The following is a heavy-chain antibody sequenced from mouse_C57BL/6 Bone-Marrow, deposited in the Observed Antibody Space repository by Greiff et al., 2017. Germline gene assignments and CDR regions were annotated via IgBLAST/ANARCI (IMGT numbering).Heavy chain of an antibody. J-gene: IGHJ3*01. CDR2: IDPETGGT. D-gene: IGHD1-1*01. CDR1: GYTFTDYE. CDR3: TRCDTTVVATRVPWFAY. Sequence: QVQLQQSGAELVRPGASVTLSCKASGYTFTDYEMHWVKQTPVHGLEWIGAIDPETGGTAYNQKFKGKAILTADKSSSTAYMELRSLTSEDSAVYYCTRCDTTVVATRVPWFAYWGQGTLVTVSA. V-gene: IGHV1-15*01.